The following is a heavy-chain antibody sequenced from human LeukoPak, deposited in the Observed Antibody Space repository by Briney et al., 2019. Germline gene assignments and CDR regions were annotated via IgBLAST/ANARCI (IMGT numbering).Heavy chain of an antibody. Sequence: SETLSLTCTVSGGSIRSSSYYWGWIRQPPGKGLEWIGSTYYSGSTYYNPSLKSRVTISVDTSKNQFSLKLSSVTAADTAVYHCARPSPTGYYPRWFDPWGQGTLVTVSS. CDR3: ARPSPTGYYPRWFDP. J-gene: IGHJ5*02. D-gene: IGHD3-9*01. CDR2: TYYSGST. CDR1: GGSIRSSSYY. V-gene: IGHV4-39*01.